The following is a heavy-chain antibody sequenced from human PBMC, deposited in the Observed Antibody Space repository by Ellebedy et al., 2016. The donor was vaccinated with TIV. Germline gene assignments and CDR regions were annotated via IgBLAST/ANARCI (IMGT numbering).Heavy chain of an antibody. V-gene: IGHV3-64*04. CDR1: GFTFSSYA. D-gene: IGHD3-22*01. CDR2: ISSNGGST. J-gene: IGHJ3*02. Sequence: GGSLRLXXSASGFTFSSYAMHWVRQAPGKGLEYVSAISSNGGSTYYADSVKGRFTISRDNSKNTLYLQMNSLRDEDTAVYYCARDPSAYYYDSSGLEAFDIWGQGTMVTVSS. CDR3: ARDPSAYYYDSSGLEAFDI.